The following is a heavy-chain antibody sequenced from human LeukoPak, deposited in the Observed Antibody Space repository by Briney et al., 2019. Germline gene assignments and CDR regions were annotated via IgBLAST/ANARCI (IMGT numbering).Heavy chain of an antibody. J-gene: IGHJ6*03. Sequence: SVNVSCKASGGTSSSYAISCVRQAPGHGLEWMGGIIPIFGTAKYAQKIQGRVTITADESTSTAYMELSSRRSEDTAVYYCASSSSGWYELYYYYYYMDVWGKGTTVTVSS. D-gene: IGHD6-19*01. CDR3: ASSSSGWYELYYYYYYMDV. V-gene: IGHV1-69*01. CDR1: GGTSSSYA. CDR2: IIPIFGTA.